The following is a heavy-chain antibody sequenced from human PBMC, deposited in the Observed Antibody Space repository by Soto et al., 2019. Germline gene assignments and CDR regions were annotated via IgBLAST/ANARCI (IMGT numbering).Heavy chain of an antibody. CDR3: ARGSDGDYSAY. D-gene: IGHD3-16*01. V-gene: IGHV4-59*01. CDR2: ISYSGNT. J-gene: IGHJ4*02. Sequence: SETLSLTCTVSGGSISNFYWILIRQPPGKGLEWIGYISYSGNTNYNPSLKSRVSISVATSKNQLSLNLTSVTAADTAVYYCARGSDGDYSAYWGQGTLVTVSS. CDR1: GGSISNFY.